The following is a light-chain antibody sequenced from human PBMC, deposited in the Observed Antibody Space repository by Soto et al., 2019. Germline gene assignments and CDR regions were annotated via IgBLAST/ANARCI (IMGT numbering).Light chain of an antibody. CDR2: GAS. CDR3: QQYNNWPGT. Sequence: EIVMTQSPATLSVSPGERATLSCRASQSVSSNLAWYQQKPGQAPRLLIYGASTRATGIPARFSGSGSGTEFTLTISSLQSEDFAFYYCQQYNNWPGTFGQGTKGEIK. CDR1: QSVSSN. J-gene: IGKJ1*01. V-gene: IGKV3-15*01.